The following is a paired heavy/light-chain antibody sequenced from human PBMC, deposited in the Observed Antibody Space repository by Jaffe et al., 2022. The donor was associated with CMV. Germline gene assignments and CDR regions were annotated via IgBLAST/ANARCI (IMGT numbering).Light chain of an antibody. Sequence: QSVLAQPPSVSGAPGQKVTISCTGTKSNIGANYDVHWYQQLPGTAPKLLIYDNNNRVSGVPDRFSGSKSGTSGSLAIAGLQAEDEADYYCQSYDYNLGGSIFGGGTKLTVL. CDR3: QSYDYNLGGSI. J-gene: IGLJ2*01. V-gene: IGLV1-40*01. CDR1: KSNIGANYD. CDR2: DNN.
Heavy chain of an antibody. CDR3: AKGHGGYRHVAFHI. Sequence: EVQLVESGGGLVQPGRSLRLSCAASGFRFEDFAMHWVRQAPGKGLEWVSSITWNSGGIGYVDSVKGRFTISRDNAQSSLYLQMSSLRPEDTAVYFCAKGHGGYRHVAFHIWGRGTTVNVSA. J-gene: IGHJ3*02. D-gene: IGHD2-2*02. V-gene: IGHV3-9*01. CDR1: GFRFEDFA. CDR2: ITWNSGGI.